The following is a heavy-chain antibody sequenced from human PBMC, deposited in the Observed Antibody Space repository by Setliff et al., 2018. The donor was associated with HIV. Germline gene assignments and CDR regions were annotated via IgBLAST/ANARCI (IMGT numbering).Heavy chain of an antibody. V-gene: IGHV4-4*07. D-gene: IGHD3-3*01. Sequence: SETLSLTCTVSDSGTYYWSWIRQPAGKGLEWIGRVSSRGDTNYNPSLKSRVTMSVDTSKNQFSLKLTSVTAADTAVYYCARDGFWSGYTDYWGQGTLVTVSS. CDR1: DSGTYY. CDR3: ARDGFWSGYTDY. CDR2: VSSRGDT. J-gene: IGHJ4*02.